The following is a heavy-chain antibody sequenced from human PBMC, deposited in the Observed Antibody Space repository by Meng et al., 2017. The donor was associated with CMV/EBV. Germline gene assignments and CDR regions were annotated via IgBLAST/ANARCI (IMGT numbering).Heavy chain of an antibody. CDR1: GGSISSSSYY. D-gene: IGHD6-13*01. J-gene: IGHJ4*02. V-gene: IGHV4-39*07. CDR3: ARGGIAAAGLH. CDR2: IYYSGST. Sequence: QLQRPDSGPGLVKPSEHLSLTCTVSGGSISSSSYYWGWIRQPPGKGLEWIGSIYYSGSTYYNPSLKSRVTISVDTSKNQFSLKLSSVTAADTAVYYCARGGIAAAGLHWGQGTLVTVSS.